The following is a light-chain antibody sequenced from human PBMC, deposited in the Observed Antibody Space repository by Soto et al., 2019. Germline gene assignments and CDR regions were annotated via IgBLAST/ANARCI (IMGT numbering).Light chain of an antibody. CDR3: QQYKDSMWT. CDR1: QTVERW. CDR2: DVS. Sequence: DIQCTQSPSSLASCLVDRVTITCRVSQTVERWLDWYQQKPGKAPNLLISDVSSLERGVPSRFSGSGSATEFTLTISGLQPDDFATYYCQQYKDSMWTFGQGTKVDI. J-gene: IGKJ1*01. V-gene: IGKV1-5*01.